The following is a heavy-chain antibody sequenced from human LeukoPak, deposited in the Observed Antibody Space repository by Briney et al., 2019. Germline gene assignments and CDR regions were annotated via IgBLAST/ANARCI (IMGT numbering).Heavy chain of an antibody. Sequence: GGSLRLSCAASGFTFSSYSMNWVRQAPGKGLEWVSSISSSSSYIYYADSVKGRFTISRDNAKNSLYLQMNSLRAEDTAVYYCARDVSRVSSSWLGGWFDPWGQGTLVTVSS. J-gene: IGHJ5*02. V-gene: IGHV3-21*01. D-gene: IGHD6-13*01. CDR2: ISSSSSYI. CDR1: GFTFSSYS. CDR3: ARDVSRVSSSWLGGWFDP.